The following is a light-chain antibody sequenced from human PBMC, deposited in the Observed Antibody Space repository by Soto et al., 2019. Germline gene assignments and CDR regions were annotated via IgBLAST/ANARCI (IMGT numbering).Light chain of an antibody. V-gene: IGLV2-23*01. CDR2: EGG. J-gene: IGLJ2*01. CDR1: SSDVGNYHL. Sequence: QSALTQPASVSGSPGQSITISCTGTSSDVGNYHLVSWYQQYPGKAPKLMIYEGGKRPSGVSNRFSGSKSGNTASPTISGLQAEDEADYYCCSFALRSTLIFGGGTKLTVL. CDR3: CSFALRSTLI.